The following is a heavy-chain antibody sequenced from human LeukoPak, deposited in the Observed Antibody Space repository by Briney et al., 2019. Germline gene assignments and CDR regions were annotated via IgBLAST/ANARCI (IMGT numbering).Heavy chain of an antibody. V-gene: IGHV3-15*01. CDR3: TTDWRRIAVAGFDY. D-gene: IGHD6-19*01. J-gene: IGHJ4*02. Sequence: GGSLRLSCAASGFTFSNAWMSWVRQAPGKGLEWVGRIKSKTDGGTTDYAAPVKGRFTISRDDSKNTLYLQMNSLKTEDTAVYYCTTDWRRIAVAGFDYWGQGTLVTVSS. CDR1: GFTFSNAW. CDR2: IKSKTDGGTT.